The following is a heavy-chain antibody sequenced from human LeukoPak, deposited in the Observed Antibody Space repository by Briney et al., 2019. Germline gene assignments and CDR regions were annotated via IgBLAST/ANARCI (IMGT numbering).Heavy chain of an antibody. V-gene: IGHV3-23*01. J-gene: IGHJ4*02. CDR1: GFTFSDSA. CDR2: ISHSGANT. CDR3: ATAIAVAGDFDY. D-gene: IGHD6-19*01. Sequence: GGSLRLSCAASGFTFSDSAMDWVRQAPGKGLEWVSLISHSGANTFYADSVKGRFSVSRDNSKNTMYLQMNSLRAEDTAVYYCATAIAVAGDFDYWGQGTPVTVSS.